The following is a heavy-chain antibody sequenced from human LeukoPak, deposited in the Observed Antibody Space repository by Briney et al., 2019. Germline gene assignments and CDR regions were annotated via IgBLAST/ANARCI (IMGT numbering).Heavy chain of an antibody. CDR1: GGSISSYY. J-gene: IGHJ5*02. CDR3: ARGKGLTGTTFMSFDP. CDR2: IYYSGST. Sequence: PSETLSLTCTVSGGSISSYYWSWIRQPPGKGLEWIGYIYYSGSTNYNPSLKSRVTISVDTSKNQFSLKLSSVTAAGTAVYYCARGKGLTGTTFMSFDPWGQGTLVTVSS. V-gene: IGHV4-59*01. D-gene: IGHD1-7*01.